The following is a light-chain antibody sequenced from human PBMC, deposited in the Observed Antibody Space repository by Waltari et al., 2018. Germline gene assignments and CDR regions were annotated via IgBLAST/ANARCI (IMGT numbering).Light chain of an antibody. J-gene: IGKJ2*01. V-gene: IGKV1-39*01. CDR1: QSVSTY. Sequence: PSSLSASVGDRVTITCRASQSVSTYLNWYRQKPGKAPYLLIYAASSLQSGVPSRFSASGSGTDFTLTISRLQPEDFATFYCQQSYSTPYTFGQGTKLEIK. CDR2: AAS. CDR3: QQSYSTPYT.